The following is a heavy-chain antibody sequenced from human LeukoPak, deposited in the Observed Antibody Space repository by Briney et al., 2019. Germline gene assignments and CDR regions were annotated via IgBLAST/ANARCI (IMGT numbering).Heavy chain of an antibody. V-gene: IGHV1-24*01. CDR2: FDPEDGNT. CDR3: ATEHYGSGKYGLDV. CDR1: RYTLTASS. J-gene: IGHJ6*02. Sequence: ASGKVSCKVSRYTLTASSMHWVRQAPGKRLKCMGGFDPEDGNTHYAQKFQGRVTMTEDTSTDTAYMEVSSLRSEDTAVYDCATEHYGSGKYGLDVWGQGTTVTVSS. D-gene: IGHD3-10*01.